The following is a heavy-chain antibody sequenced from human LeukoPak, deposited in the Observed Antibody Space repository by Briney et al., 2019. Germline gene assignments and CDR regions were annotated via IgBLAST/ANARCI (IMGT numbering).Heavy chain of an antibody. CDR3: AREGSSWYSNWFDP. J-gene: IGHJ5*02. CDR2: ISYDGSNK. V-gene: IGHV3-30*03. D-gene: IGHD6-13*01. Sequence: GGSLRLSCAASGFTFSSYGMHWVGQAPGKGLGWGAVISYDGSNKYYADSVKGRFTISRDNSKNTLYLQMNSLRAEDTAVYYCAREGSSWYSNWFDPWGQGTLVTVSS. CDR1: GFTFSSYG.